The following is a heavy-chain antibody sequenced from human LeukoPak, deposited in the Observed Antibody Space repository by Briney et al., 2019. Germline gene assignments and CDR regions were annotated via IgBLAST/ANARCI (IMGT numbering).Heavy chain of an antibody. Sequence: GGSLRLSCAASGFTFSSYAMSWVRQAPGKGLEWDSAISGSGGSTYYADSVKGRFTISRDNSKNTLYLQMNSLRAEDTAVYYCANQDGGSYHHFDYWGQGTLVTVSS. J-gene: IGHJ4*02. CDR1: GFTFSSYA. D-gene: IGHD1-26*01. V-gene: IGHV3-23*01. CDR2: ISGSGGST. CDR3: ANQDGGSYHHFDY.